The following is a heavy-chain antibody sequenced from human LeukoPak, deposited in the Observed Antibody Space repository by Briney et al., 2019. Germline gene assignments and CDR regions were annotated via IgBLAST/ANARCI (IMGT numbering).Heavy chain of an antibody. Sequence: GGSLRLSCEASGFTFSAYAMTWVRQAPGKGLEWVSSIGSDNKPHYSESVKGRFAISRDNSKNTVYLQMNSLRAEDTALYFCANYIQRPPGMDVWGQGTMVTVSS. CDR3: ANYIQRPPGMDV. J-gene: IGHJ6*02. D-gene: IGHD2-15*01. V-gene: IGHV3-23*05. CDR1: GFTFSAYA. CDR2: IGSDNKP.